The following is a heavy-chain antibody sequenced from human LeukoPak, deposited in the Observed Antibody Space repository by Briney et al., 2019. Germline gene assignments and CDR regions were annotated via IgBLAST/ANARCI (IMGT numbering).Heavy chain of an antibody. CDR3: ATDLVDVVVVPAAARTGDYYGMDV. Sequence: ASVKVSCKAAGDTFTGYYMHLVRQAPGQGLEWMGWINPNSGGTNYAQKFQGRVTMTEDTSTDTAYMELSSLRSEDTAVYYCATDLVDVVVVPAAARTGDYYGMDVWGQGTTVTVSS. V-gene: IGHV1-2*02. D-gene: IGHD2-2*01. CDR1: GDTFTGYY. CDR2: INPNSGGT. J-gene: IGHJ6*02.